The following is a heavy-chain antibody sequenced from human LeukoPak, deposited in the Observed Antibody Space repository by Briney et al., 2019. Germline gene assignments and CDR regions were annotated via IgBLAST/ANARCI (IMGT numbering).Heavy chain of an antibody. D-gene: IGHD1-14*01. CDR3: AREEPEEMGAPFDP. Sequence: PSETLSLTCTVSGGSISSCYWSWIRQPPGKGLEWIGYIYYSGSTNYNPSLKSRVTISVDTSKNQFSLKLSSVTAADTAVYYCAREEPEEMGAPFDPWGQGTLVTVSS. V-gene: IGHV4-59*12. CDR1: GGSISSCY. CDR2: IYYSGST. J-gene: IGHJ5*02.